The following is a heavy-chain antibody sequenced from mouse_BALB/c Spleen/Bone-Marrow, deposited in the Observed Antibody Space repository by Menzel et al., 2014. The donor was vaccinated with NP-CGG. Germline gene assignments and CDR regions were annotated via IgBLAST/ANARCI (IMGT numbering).Heavy chain of an antibody. V-gene: IGHV5-6*01. D-gene: IGHD2-2*01. CDR2: ISSGGSYT. J-gene: IGHJ2*01. Sequence: EVKLVESGGDLVKPGGSLKLSCAASGFTFSSYGMSWVRQTPDKRLEWVATISSGGSYTYYPDSVKGRFTISRDNAKNTLYPQTSSLKSEDTAMYYCARQGYGYDGFDYWGQGTTLTVSS. CDR3: ARQGYGYDGFDY. CDR1: GFTFSSYG.